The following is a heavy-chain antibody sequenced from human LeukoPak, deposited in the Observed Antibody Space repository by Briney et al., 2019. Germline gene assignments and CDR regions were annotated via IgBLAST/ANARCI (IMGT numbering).Heavy chain of an antibody. D-gene: IGHD3-16*01. CDR3: ARQFGPLGADRLRWFDP. CDR1: GYSFTNYW. Sequence: GESLKISCKGSGYSFTNYWIGWVRQMPGKGLEWMGIIYPGDSDTRYSPSFQGQVIISADKSISTAYLQWSSLKASDTAMYYCARQFGPLGADRLRWFDPWGQGTLVTVSS. V-gene: IGHV5-51*01. J-gene: IGHJ5*02. CDR2: IYPGDSDT.